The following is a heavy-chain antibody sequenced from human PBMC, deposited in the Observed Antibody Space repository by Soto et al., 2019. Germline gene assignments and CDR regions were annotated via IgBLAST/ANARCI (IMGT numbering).Heavy chain of an antibody. Sequence: PSETLSLTCAVSGGSISSGGYSWSWIRQPPGKGLEWIGYIYHSGSTYYNPSLKSRVSISLDTSMNQFSLKLSSVTAADTAVYYCARTYDDSGPNSGGYGFDIWGQGTMVTVSS. J-gene: IGHJ3*02. CDR1: GGSISSGGYS. CDR3: ARTYDDSGPNSGGYGFDI. CDR2: IYHSGST. D-gene: IGHD3-22*01. V-gene: IGHV4-30-2*02.